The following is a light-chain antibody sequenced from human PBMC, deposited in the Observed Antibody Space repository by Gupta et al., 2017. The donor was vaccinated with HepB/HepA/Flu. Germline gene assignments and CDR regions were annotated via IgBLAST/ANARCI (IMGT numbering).Light chain of an antibody. CDR1: SSNIGTNT. V-gene: IGLV1-44*01. J-gene: IGLJ2*01. CDR2: SNN. CDR3: GTWDDSLNGVV. Sequence: QSVLTQPPSASGTPGQRVTISCSGSSSNIGTNTVNWYQQLPGTAPKLLMYSNNQRPSGVSDRFSGSKSGTSASLAISGLRSEDEADYYCGTWDDSLNGVVFGGGTKLTVL.